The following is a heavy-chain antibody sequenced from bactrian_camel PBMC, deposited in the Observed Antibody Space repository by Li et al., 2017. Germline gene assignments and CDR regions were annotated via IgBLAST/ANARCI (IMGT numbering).Heavy chain of an antibody. CDR3: REDRRDDYCPGFE. J-gene: IGHJ4*01. Sequence: HVQLVESGGGSVQAGGSLRLSCTAPGTIFSSCGMGWYRQAPGKERELVASLSSDGSIYYTAAVRGRFKISRDNRVQRLYLQMDSLKSEDTAVYKCREDRRDDYCPGFEWGQGTQVTVS. D-gene: IGHD3*01. CDR1: GTIFSSCG. V-gene: IGHV3S53*01. CDR2: LSSDGSI.